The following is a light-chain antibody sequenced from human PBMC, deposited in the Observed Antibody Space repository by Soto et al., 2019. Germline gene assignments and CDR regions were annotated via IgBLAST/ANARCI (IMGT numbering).Light chain of an antibody. Sequence: DIQMTQSPSSLSASVGDRVTITCRASQGISNYLAWYQQKPGKVPKLLIYAASNLQSGVPSRFSGSGSGTDFTLTISSLQPEDVATYYCQTYNSAPRTFGQGTKVEIK. CDR3: QTYNSAPRT. CDR2: AAS. V-gene: IGKV1-27*01. J-gene: IGKJ1*01. CDR1: QGISNY.